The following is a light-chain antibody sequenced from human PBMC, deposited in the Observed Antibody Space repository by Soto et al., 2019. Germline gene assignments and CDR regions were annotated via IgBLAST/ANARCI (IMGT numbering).Light chain of an antibody. CDR3: HQHNNWPYT. CDR1: QTVSSN. V-gene: IGKV3-15*01. CDR2: GAF. J-gene: IGKJ2*01. Sequence: EVVMTQSPGTLSVSPGESATLSCRASQTVSSNVAWYQQRPGQAPRLLIDGAFTRATGVPARFSGSRSGTEFTLTITSPQYEVFAVHYCHQHNNWPYTFGQGTKLEIK.